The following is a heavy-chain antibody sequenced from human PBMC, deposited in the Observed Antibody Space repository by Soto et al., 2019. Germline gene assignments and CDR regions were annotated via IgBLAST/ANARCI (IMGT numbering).Heavy chain of an antibody. CDR3: ARSYVLRYFDWLPNDAFGI. J-gene: IGHJ3*02. Sequence: ASVKVSCKASGYTFTSYAMHWVRQAPGQRLEWMGWINAGNGNTKYSQKFQGRVTITRDTSASTAYMELSSLRSEDTAVYYCARSYVLRYFDWLPNDAFGIWGQGTMVTVSS. D-gene: IGHD3-9*01. CDR1: GYTFTSYA. CDR2: INAGNGNT. V-gene: IGHV1-3*01.